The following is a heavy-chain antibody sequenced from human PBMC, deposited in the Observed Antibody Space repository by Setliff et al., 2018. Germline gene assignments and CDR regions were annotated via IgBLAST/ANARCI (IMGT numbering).Heavy chain of an antibody. Sequence: GGSLRLSCEASGFSFSNYAMNWVRQAPGKGLEWVASFSSRNDYIYHADSVKGRFTISRDNAKTSLYLQMDSLRVEDTAVYFCARSPGWIPWFNSWGQGTLVTVSS. D-gene: IGHD5-18*01. J-gene: IGHJ5*01. CDR3: ARSPGWIPWFNS. CDR1: GFSFSNYA. CDR2: FSSRNDYI. V-gene: IGHV3-21*01.